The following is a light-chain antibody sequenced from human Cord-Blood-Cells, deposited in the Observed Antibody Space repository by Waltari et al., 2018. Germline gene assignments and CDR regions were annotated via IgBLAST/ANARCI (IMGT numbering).Light chain of an antibody. CDR1: SSNIGAGYD. Sequence: QSVLTQPPSVSGAPGQRVTISCTGSSSNIGAGYDVPWYQQLPGTAPKLLIYGNSNRPSGVPDRFSGSKSGTSASLAITGLQAEDEADYYCQSYDSSLSDLYVFGTGTKVTVL. V-gene: IGLV1-40*01. CDR3: QSYDSSLSDLYV. J-gene: IGLJ1*01. CDR2: GNS.